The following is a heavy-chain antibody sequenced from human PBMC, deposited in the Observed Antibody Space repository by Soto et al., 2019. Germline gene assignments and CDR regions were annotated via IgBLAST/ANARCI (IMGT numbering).Heavy chain of an antibody. V-gene: IGHV1-69*13. Sequence: SVKVSCKASGGTFNNYALSWVRQAPGQGLEWVGGIIPIFNSANYAQKFQGRVTITADDSTSTAYMELRSLRPDDAAVYYCAREVTVASYSFDFWGQGTLVTVSS. J-gene: IGHJ4*02. D-gene: IGHD5-12*01. CDR3: AREVTVASYSFDF. CDR2: IIPIFNSA. CDR1: GGTFNNYA.